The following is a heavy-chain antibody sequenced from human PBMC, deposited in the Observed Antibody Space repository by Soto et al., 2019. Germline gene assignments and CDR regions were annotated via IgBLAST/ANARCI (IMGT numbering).Heavy chain of an antibody. CDR3: AKDLNPKTTVTNA. V-gene: IGHV3-30*18. J-gene: IGHJ5*02. CDR1: GFTFSSYG. CDR2: ISYDGSNK. D-gene: IGHD4-17*01. Sequence: GGSLRLSCAASGFTFSSYGMHWVRQAPGKGLEWVAVISYDGSNKYYADSVKGRFTISRDNSKNTLYLQMNSLRAEDTAVYYCAKDLNPKTTVTNAWGQGTLVTVSS.